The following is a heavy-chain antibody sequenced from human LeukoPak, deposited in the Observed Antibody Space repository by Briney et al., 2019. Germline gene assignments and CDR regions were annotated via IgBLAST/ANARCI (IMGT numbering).Heavy chain of an antibody. CDR2: IYSGGST. CDR1: GFTVSSNY. Sequence: GGSLRLSCAASGFTVSSNYMSWVRQAPGKGLEWVSVIYSGGSTYYADSVKGRFTISRDNSKNTLYLQMNSLRAEDTAVYYCARDPAIDYDILTGHYRDYYFDYWGQGTLVTVSS. D-gene: IGHD3-9*01. J-gene: IGHJ4*02. CDR3: ARDPAIDYDILTGHYRDYYFDY. V-gene: IGHV3-53*01.